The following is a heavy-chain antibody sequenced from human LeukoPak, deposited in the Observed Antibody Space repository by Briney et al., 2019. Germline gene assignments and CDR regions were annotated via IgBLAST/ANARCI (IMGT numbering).Heavy chain of an antibody. CDR2: ICTSGST. V-gene: IGHV4-61*02. D-gene: IGHD3-9*01. J-gene: IGHJ6*02. CDR3: ARDSSVLRYFDWLPRDGMDV. Sequence: SETLSLTCTVSGGSISSGSYYWSWIRQPAGKGLEWIGRICTSGSTNYNPSLKSRVTISVDTSKNQFSLKLSSVTAADTAVYYCARDSSVLRYFDWLPRDGMDVWGQGTTVTVSS. CDR1: GGSISSGSYY.